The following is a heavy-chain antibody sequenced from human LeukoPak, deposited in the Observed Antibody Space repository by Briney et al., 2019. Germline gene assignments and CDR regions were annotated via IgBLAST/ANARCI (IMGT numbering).Heavy chain of an antibody. D-gene: IGHD3-9*01. J-gene: IGHJ4*02. CDR1: GYTFTSYG. CDR3: ARRRGYDILTGYQFEDY. V-gene: IGHV1-18*01. CDR2: ISAYNGNT. Sequence: ASVKVSCKASGYTFTSYGISWVRQAPGQGLEWMGWISAYNGNTNYAQKLQGRVTMTTDTSTSTAYMELRSLRSDDTAVYYCARRRGYDILTGYQFEDYWGQGTLVTVYS.